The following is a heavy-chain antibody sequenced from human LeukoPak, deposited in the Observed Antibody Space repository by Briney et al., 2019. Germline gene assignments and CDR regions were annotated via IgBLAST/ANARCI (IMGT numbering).Heavy chain of an antibody. CDR1: GYTFTGYY. V-gene: IGHV1-2*04. CDR2: INPNSGGT. CDR3: AREEQLQGLRFDP. D-gene: IGHD6-19*01. Sequence: ASVKVSCKASGYTFTGYYMHWVRQAPGQGLEWMGWINPNSGGTNYAQKFQGWVTMTRDTSISTAYMELSRLRSDDTAVYYRAREEQLQGLRFDPWGQGTLVTVSS. J-gene: IGHJ5*02.